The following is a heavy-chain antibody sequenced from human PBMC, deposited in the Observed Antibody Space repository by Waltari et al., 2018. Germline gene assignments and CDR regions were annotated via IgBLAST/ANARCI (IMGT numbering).Heavy chain of an antibody. D-gene: IGHD3-10*01. CDR3: ASGESGDSPYYYYGMDV. CDR2: IYSGGST. J-gene: IGHJ6*02. V-gene: IGHV3-66*02. CDR1: GFTVSSNY. Sequence: EVQLVESGGGLVQPGGSLRLSCAASGFTVSSNYMSWVRQAPGKGLEWVSVIYSGGSTYYADSVKGRFTISRDNSKNTLYLQMNSLRAEDTAVYYCASGESGDSPYYYYGMDVWGQGTTVTVSS.